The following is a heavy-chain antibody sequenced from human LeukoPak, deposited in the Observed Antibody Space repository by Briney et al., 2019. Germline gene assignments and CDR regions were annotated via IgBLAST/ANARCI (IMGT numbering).Heavy chain of an antibody. CDR2: IWYDGSNK. D-gene: IGHD6-6*01. Sequence: GGSLRLSCAASGFTFSSYGMHWVRQAPGKGLEWVAVIWYDGSNKYYADSVKGRFTISRDNSKNTLYLQMNSLRAEDTAVYYCARDGIAARGSPDYWGQGTLVTVSS. CDR1: GFTFSSYG. CDR3: ARDGIAARGSPDY. V-gene: IGHV3-33*01. J-gene: IGHJ4*02.